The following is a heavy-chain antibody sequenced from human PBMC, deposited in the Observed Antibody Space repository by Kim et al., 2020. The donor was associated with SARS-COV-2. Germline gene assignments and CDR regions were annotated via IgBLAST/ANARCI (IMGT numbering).Heavy chain of an antibody. D-gene: IGHD1-26*01. CDR3: ARVRRMGATPYYFDY. V-gene: IGHV1-69*13. J-gene: IGHJ4*02. Sequence: SVKVSCKASGGTFSSYAISWVRQAPGQGLEWMGGIIPIFGTANYAQKFQGRVTITADESTSTAYMELSSLGSEDTAVYYCARVRRMGATPYYFDYWGQGTLVTVSS. CDR2: IIPIFGTA. CDR1: GGTFSSYA.